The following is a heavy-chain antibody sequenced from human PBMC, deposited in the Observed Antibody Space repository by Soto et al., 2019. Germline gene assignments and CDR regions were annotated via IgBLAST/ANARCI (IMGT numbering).Heavy chain of an antibody. CDR1: GYSFTSYW. CDR2: IYPGDSDT. D-gene: IGHD3-10*01. J-gene: IGHJ3*02. Sequence: GESLKISCKGSGYSFTSYWIGWVRQMPGKGLEWMGIIYPGDSDTRYSPSFQGQVTISADKPISTAYLQWSSLKASDTAMYYCARLFGVASGSYAAFDIWGQGTMVTVSS. V-gene: IGHV5-51*01. CDR3: ARLFGVASGSYAAFDI.